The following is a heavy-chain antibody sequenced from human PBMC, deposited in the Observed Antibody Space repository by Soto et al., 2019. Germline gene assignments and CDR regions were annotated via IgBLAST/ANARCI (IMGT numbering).Heavy chain of an antibody. D-gene: IGHD3-3*01. Sequence: PPETLSLTCTVSRASIRSYYWSWNRQPPGKGLEWIGYVYDSGSTKCNPSLKSRVTMSVDSSKNQFCLKLDYVTAADTAVYSCARLGGYYQAFDHWGQGTQVTVS. CDR1: RASIRSYY. J-gene: IGHJ4*02. CDR3: ARLGGYYQAFDH. V-gene: IGHV4-59*08. CDR2: VYDSGST.